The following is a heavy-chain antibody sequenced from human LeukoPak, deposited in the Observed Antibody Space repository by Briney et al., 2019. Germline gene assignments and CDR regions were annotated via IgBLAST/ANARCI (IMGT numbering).Heavy chain of an antibody. V-gene: IGHV4-59*08. CDR1: GASISSYY. CDR3: ARLGTPRSGYYLTVPHYDAFDI. Sequence: SETLSLTCTVSGASISSYYWSWIRQPAGKGLEWIGYIYYSGSTNYNPSLKSRVTISVDTSKNQFSLKLSSVTAADTAVYYCARLGTPRSGYYLTVPHYDAFDIWGQGTMVTVSS. J-gene: IGHJ3*02. D-gene: IGHD3-22*01. CDR2: IYYSGST.